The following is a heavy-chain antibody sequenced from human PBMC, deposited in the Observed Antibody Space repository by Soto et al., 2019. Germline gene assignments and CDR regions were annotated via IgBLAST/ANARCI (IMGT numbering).Heavy chain of an antibody. J-gene: IGHJ3*02. V-gene: IGHV3-21*04. CDR2: ISSSSSYI. CDR3: ARGELLLVWASDI. D-gene: IGHD2-15*01. CDR1: GFTFSSYS. Sequence: PGGSLRLSCAASGFTFSSYSMNWVRQAPGKGLEWVSSISSSSSYIYYADSVKGRFTISRDNAKNSLYLQMNSLRAEDTAVYYCARGELLLVWASDIWGQGTMVTGSS.